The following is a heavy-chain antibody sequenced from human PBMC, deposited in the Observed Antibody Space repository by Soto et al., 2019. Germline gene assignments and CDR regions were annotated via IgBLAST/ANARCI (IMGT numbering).Heavy chain of an antibody. J-gene: IGHJ4*02. Sequence: GGSLRLSCAASGFTVSSNYMSWVRQAPGKGLEWVSVIYSGGSTYYADSVKGRFTISRDNSKNTLYLQMNSLRAEDTAVYYCAKDVWFGESHDYWGQGTLVTVSS. D-gene: IGHD3-10*01. CDR1: GFTVSSNY. V-gene: IGHV3-66*01. CDR2: IYSGGST. CDR3: AKDVWFGESHDY.